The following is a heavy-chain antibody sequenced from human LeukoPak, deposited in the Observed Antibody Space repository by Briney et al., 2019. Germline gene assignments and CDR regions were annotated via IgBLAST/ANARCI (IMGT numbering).Heavy chain of an antibody. Sequence: ASVKVSCKASGYTFTNYALNWVRQAPGQGLEWMGWINTNTGNPTYAQGFTGRFVFSLDTSVSTAYLQISSLKAEDTAVYYCAREQWLAFYYFDLWGQGSLVTVSS. V-gene: IGHV7-4-1*02. CDR2: INTNTGNP. CDR3: AREQWLAFYYFDL. D-gene: IGHD6-19*01. CDR1: GYTFTNYA. J-gene: IGHJ4*02.